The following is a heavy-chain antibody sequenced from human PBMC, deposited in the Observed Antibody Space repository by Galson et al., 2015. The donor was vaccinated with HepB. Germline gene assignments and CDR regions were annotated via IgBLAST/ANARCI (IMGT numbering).Heavy chain of an antibody. Sequence: SLRLSCAASGFTFSSYGMHWVRQAPGKGLEWVAVIWYDGSNKYYADSVKGRFTISRDNSKNTLYLQVNSLRAEDTAVYYCARDDGDGALDYWGQGTLVTVSS. D-gene: IGHD7-27*01. CDR1: GFTFSSYG. J-gene: IGHJ4*02. CDR3: ARDDGDGALDY. V-gene: IGHV3-33*01. CDR2: IWYDGSNK.